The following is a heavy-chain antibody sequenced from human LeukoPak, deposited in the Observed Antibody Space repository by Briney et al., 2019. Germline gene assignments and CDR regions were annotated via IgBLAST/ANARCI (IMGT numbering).Heavy chain of an antibody. J-gene: IGHJ4*02. Sequence: GGSLRLSCAASGFTFSSYAMSWVRQAPGKGLEWVSAISGSGGSTYYADSVKGRFTISRDNSKNTMYLQMNSLRAEDTAVYYCARDGHGEFDFDYWGQGTLVTVSS. V-gene: IGHV3-23*01. CDR2: ISGSGGST. CDR1: GFTFSSYA. CDR3: ARDGHGEFDFDY. D-gene: IGHD3-10*01.